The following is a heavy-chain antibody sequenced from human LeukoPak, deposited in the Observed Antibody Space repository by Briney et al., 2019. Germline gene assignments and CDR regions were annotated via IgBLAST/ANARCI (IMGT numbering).Heavy chain of an antibody. J-gene: IGHJ4*02. CDR1: GFTFSSYS. D-gene: IGHD1-7*01. CDR2: ISSSSYI. Sequence: GGSLRLSCAASGFTFSSYSMNWVRQAPGKGLEWVSSISSSSYIYYADSVKGRFTISRDNSKNTLYLQMNSLRAEDTAVYYCAKAGGNSFFDYWGQGTLVTVSS. V-gene: IGHV3-21*04. CDR3: AKAGGNSFFDY.